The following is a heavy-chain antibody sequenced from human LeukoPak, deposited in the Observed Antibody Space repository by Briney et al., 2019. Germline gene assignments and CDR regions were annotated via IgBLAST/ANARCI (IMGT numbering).Heavy chain of an antibody. CDR1: GFTFSSYE. D-gene: IGHD3-10*01. CDR2: ISSSCSTI. Sequence: PGGSLRLSCAASGFTFSSYETNWVRQAPGKGLEWVSYISSSCSTIYYADSVKGRFTISRDNAKNSLYMQMNSLRAEDTAVYYCASITMVRGVIFDYWGQGTPVTVSS. J-gene: IGHJ4*02. V-gene: IGHV3-48*03. CDR3: ASITMVRGVIFDY.